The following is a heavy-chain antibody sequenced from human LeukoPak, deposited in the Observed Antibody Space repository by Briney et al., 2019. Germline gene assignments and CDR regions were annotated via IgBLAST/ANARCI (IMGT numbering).Heavy chain of an antibody. CDR1: GYTFTSYA. Sequence: GASVKVSCKASGYTFTSYAMHWVRQAPGQRLEWMGWINAGNGNTKYSQKFQGRVTITRNTSASTAYMELSSLRSEDTAVYYCARAFWNYDGMDVWGQGTTVTVSS. CDR2: INAGNGNT. CDR3: ARAFWNYDGMDV. V-gene: IGHV1-3*01. D-gene: IGHD2/OR15-2a*01. J-gene: IGHJ6*02.